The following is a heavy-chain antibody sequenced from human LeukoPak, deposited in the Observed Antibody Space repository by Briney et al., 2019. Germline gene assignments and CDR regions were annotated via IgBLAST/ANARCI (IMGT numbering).Heavy chain of an antibody. D-gene: IGHD3-22*01. Sequence: GGSLRLSCAASGFTFSIYAMSWVRQAPGEGLEWVSSITSSGAGTYYPDSVKGRFTISRDNSENTLYLQMNSLRAEDTAVYYCAKDRPNYYDTSGHYYRRNGDCWGQGTLVTVS. CDR1: GFTFSIYA. CDR3: AKDRPNYYDTSGHYYRRNGDC. J-gene: IGHJ4*02. CDR2: ITSSGAGT. V-gene: IGHV3-23*01.